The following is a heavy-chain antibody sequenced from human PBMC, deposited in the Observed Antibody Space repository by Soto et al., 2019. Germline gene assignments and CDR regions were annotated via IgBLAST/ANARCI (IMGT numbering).Heavy chain of an antibody. CDR1: GFTFSSYG. J-gene: IGHJ5*02. Sequence: QVQLVESGGGVVQPGRSLRLSCAASGFTFSSYGMHWVRQAPGKGLEWVAVIWYDGSNKYYADSVKGRFTISRDNSKNTLYLQMNSLRAEDTAVYYCASDLAVAEGYNWFDPWGQGTLVTVSS. V-gene: IGHV3-33*01. D-gene: IGHD6-19*01. CDR2: IWYDGSNK. CDR3: ASDLAVAEGYNWFDP.